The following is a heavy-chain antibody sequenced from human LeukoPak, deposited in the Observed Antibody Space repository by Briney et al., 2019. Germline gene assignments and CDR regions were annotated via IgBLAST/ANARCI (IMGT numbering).Heavy chain of an antibody. J-gene: IGHJ4*02. V-gene: IGHV4-39*01. D-gene: IGHD6-13*01. CDR2: IYYSGST. Sequence: SETLSLTCSVSGGSISSSSYYWDWIRQPPGKGLEWIGSIYYSGSTYYNPSFKSRVTISVDTSKNQFSLKLSSVTAADTAVYYCARGYSSSWYSSFDYWGQGTLVTVSS. CDR3: ARGYSSSWYSSFDY. CDR1: GGSISSSSYY.